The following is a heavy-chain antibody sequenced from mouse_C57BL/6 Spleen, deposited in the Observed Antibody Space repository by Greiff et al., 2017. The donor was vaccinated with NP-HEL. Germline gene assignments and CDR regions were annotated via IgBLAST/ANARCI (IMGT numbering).Heavy chain of an antibody. CDR2: IYPSNGGT. Sequence: QVQLQQPGTELVKPGASVKLSCKASGYTFTSYWMHWVKQRPGQGLEWIGNIYPSNGGTNYNEKFKSKATLTVDKSSSTAYMQLSSLTSEDSAVYDCARSEVYGDGVECWYCDVWGTGTTVTVSS. D-gene: IGHD2-13*01. CDR3: ARSEVYGDGVECWYCDV. J-gene: IGHJ1*03. V-gene: IGHV1-53*01. CDR1: GYTFTSYW.